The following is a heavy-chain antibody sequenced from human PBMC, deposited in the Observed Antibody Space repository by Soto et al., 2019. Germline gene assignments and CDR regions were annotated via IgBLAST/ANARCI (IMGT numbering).Heavy chain of an antibody. CDR1: GYTFTSYD. CDR3: ARNSDYYDRRSLGY. V-gene: IGHV1-8*02. Sequence: GASVKASCTASGYTFTSYDINCVRQATGQGLEWMGWMNPNSGNTGYAQKFQGRVTMTRNTSISTAYMELSSLRSEDTAVYYCARNSDYYDRRSLGYWGQGTLVTVSS. J-gene: IGHJ4*02. D-gene: IGHD3-22*01. CDR2: MNPNSGNT.